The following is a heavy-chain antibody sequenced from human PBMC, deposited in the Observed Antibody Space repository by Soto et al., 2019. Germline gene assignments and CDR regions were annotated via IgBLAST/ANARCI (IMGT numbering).Heavy chain of an antibody. J-gene: IGHJ3*02. D-gene: IGHD3-3*01. CDR3: ARAHPGLTDFWSGYFSSAFDI. CDR1: GFTFSSDS. V-gene: IGHV3-21*01. CDR2: ISSSSSYI. Sequence: PGGSVRLTCVDSGFTFSSDSMNWVCQAPGKGLEWVSSISSSSSYIYYADSVKGRFTISRDNAKNSLYLQMNSLRAEDTAVYYCARAHPGLTDFWSGYFSSAFDIWGQGTMVTVSS.